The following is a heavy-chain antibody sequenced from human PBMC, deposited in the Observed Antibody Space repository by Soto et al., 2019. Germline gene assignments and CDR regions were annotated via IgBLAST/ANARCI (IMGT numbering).Heavy chain of an antibody. CDR3: ARGNSAAAVAVYY. D-gene: IGHD6-19*01. Sequence: EVQLLESGGGLVQPGGSLRLSCAASGFTFSSYAMSWVRQAPGKGLEWVSAISGSGGSTYYADSVKGRFTISRDNSKNTLYLQMNRLRAEDTDVYYCARGNSAAAVAVYYWGQGTLVTVSS. CDR1: GFTFSSYA. V-gene: IGHV3-23*01. J-gene: IGHJ4*02. CDR2: ISGSGGST.